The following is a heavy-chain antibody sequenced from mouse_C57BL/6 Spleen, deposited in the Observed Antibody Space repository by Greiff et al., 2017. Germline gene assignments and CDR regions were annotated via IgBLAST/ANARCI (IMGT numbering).Heavy chain of an antibody. Sequence: DVQLQEPGGGLVKPGGSLKLSCTASGFTFSDYGMHWVRQAPEKGLEWVAYISSGSSTIDYADTVKGRITISRDNAKNTLFLQMTSLSSEDTAMYYCAKVLLRPYYLGYWGQGTTLTVSS. V-gene: IGHV5-17*01. CDR3: AKVLLRPYYLGY. J-gene: IGHJ2*01. CDR2: ISSGSSTI. D-gene: IGHD1-1*01. CDR1: GFTFSDYG.